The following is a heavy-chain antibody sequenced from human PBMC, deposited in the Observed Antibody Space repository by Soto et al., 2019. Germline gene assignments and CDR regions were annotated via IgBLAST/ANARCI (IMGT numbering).Heavy chain of an antibody. V-gene: IGHV4-4*02. CDR2: IYHSGST. CDR3: ARRLYYDSSGFEGGGMDV. D-gene: IGHD3-22*01. CDR1: GGSISSSNW. Sequence: PSETLSLTCAVSGGSISSSNWWSWVRQPPGKGLEWIGEIYHSGSTNYNPSLRSRVSMSVDKSNNEFSLSLTSVTAADTAVYYCARRLYYDSSGFEGGGMDVWGQGTTVTV. J-gene: IGHJ6*02.